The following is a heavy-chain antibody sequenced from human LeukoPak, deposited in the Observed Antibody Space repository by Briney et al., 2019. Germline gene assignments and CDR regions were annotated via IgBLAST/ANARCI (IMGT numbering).Heavy chain of an antibody. CDR2: IYHSGST. CDR3: ARDLTGSYLGPNWFDP. J-gene: IGHJ5*02. Sequence: SETLSLTCTVSGGSISSGGYYWSWIRQPPGKGLEWIGYIYHSGSTYYNPSLKSRVTMSVDRSKNQFSLKLSSVTAADTAVYYCARDLTGSYLGPNWFDPWGQGTLVTVSS. V-gene: IGHV4-30-2*01. D-gene: IGHD1-26*01. CDR1: GGSISSGGYY.